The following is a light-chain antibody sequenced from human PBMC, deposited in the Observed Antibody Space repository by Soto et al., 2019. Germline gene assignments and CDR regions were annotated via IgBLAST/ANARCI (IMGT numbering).Light chain of an antibody. CDR2: AAS. CDR1: QGISNY. J-gene: IGKJ1*01. Sequence: DIQMTQSPSSLSASVGDRVTITCRASQGISNYLAWYQQTPGKVPKLLIYAASTLQSGVPSRFSGRGSGTDFTLPISRLQTEDVETYYCQQYYSFPRTFGQGTKVDIK. CDR3: QQYYSFPRT. V-gene: IGKV1-27*01.